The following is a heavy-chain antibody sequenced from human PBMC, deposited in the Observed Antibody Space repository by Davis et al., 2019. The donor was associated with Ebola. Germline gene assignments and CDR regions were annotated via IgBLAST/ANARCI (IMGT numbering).Heavy chain of an antibody. Sequence: GGSLRLSCAASGFTFDDYAMHWVRQAPGKGLEWVSYISSSSSYIYYADSVKGRFTISRDNAKNSLYLQMNSLRAEDTAVYYCAREGYYYGSGSYYGVYFDYWGQGTLVTVSS. CDR3: AREGYYYGSGSYYGVYFDY. V-gene: IGHV3-21*05. J-gene: IGHJ4*02. CDR2: ISSSSSYI. D-gene: IGHD3-10*01. CDR1: GFTFDDYA.